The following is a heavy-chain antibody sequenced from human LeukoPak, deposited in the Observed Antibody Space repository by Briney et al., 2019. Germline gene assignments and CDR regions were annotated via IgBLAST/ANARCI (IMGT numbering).Heavy chain of an antibody. D-gene: IGHD3-9*01. J-gene: IGHJ3*02. CDR1: GYTFTAHY. Sequence: ASVKVSCKASGYTFTAHYMHWVRQAPGQGLEWMGWIKPNTGGTHYAQKFQGRVTMTGDTSVSTVYMELNRLRSDDMAVYYCARDFGWREHAFDIWGQGTMVTVSS. CDR2: IKPNTGGT. V-gene: IGHV1-2*02. CDR3: ARDFGWREHAFDI.